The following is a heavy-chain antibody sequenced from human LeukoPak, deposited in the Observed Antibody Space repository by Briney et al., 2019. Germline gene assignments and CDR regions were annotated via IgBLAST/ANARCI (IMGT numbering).Heavy chain of an antibody. D-gene: IGHD1-20*01. CDR2: IYYSGST. CDR3: ARDTCMTGGFDP. Sequence: PSETLSLTCTVSGGSISSSSYYWGWIRQPPGKGLEWIGSIYYSGSTYYNPSLKSRVTISVDTSKNQFSLKLSSVTAADTAVYYCARDTCMTGGFDPWGQGTLVTVSS. CDR1: GGSISSSSYY. J-gene: IGHJ5*02. V-gene: IGHV4-39*07.